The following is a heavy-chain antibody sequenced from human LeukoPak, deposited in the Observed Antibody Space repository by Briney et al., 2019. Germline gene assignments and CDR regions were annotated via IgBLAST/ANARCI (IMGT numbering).Heavy chain of an antibody. Sequence: PGGSLRLSCAASGFTFSSYAMSWVRQAPGKGLEWVSAISGSGGSTYYADSVKGRFTISRDNSKDTLYLQMNSLRAEDTAVYYCAKEEGVVYQYGDRDYWGQGTLVTVSS. J-gene: IGHJ4*02. CDR3: AKEEGVVYQYGDRDY. CDR2: ISGSGGST. D-gene: IGHD2-2*01. V-gene: IGHV3-23*01. CDR1: GFTFSSYA.